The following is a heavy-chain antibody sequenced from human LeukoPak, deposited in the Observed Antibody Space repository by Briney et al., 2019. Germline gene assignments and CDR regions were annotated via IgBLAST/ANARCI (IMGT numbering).Heavy chain of an antibody. V-gene: IGHV3-30*03. D-gene: IGHD1-26*01. J-gene: IGHJ4*02. CDR2: ISYDGSNK. Sequence: GGSLRLSCSGSGFTFSSNGMHSVRQAPGKGLEWVALISYDGSNKYYTDSVKGRFTISRDNSKNTLYLQMNSLRAEDTAVYYCARRLTGGPPVWAQATLVTVSS. CDR3: ARRLTGGPPV. CDR1: GFTFSSNG.